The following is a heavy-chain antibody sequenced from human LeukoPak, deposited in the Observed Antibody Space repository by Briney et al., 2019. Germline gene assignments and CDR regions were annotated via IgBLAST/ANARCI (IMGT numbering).Heavy chain of an antibody. V-gene: IGHV1-18*01. CDR3: ARSVIIVVVPAALDY. Sequence: ASVKVSCKASGYTFTSYGISWVRQAPGQGLEWMGWISAYNGNTNYAQKLQGRVTMTTDTSTSTAYMELRSLRSGDTAVYYCARSVIIVVVPAALDYWGQGTLVTVSS. D-gene: IGHD2-2*01. J-gene: IGHJ4*02. CDR2: ISAYNGNT. CDR1: GYTFTSYG.